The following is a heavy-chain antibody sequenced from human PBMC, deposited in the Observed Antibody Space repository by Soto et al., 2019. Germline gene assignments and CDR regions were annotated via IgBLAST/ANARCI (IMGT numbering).Heavy chain of an antibody. CDR1: GFTFSSYA. J-gene: IGHJ4*02. D-gene: IGHD4-17*01. Sequence: GGSLRLSCAASGFTFSSYAMSWVRQAPGQGLEWVSGISGSGGATNYADSVKGRFTISRDNSKNTRYLQMNSLRVEDTAVYYCAKDHTRYGDYAVSDYWGQGTLVTVSS. CDR3: AKDHTRYGDYAVSDY. CDR2: ISGSGGAT. V-gene: IGHV3-23*01.